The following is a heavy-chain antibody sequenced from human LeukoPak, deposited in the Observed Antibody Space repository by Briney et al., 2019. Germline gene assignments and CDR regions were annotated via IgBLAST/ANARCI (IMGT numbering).Heavy chain of an antibody. J-gene: IGHJ4*02. CDR1: GGSISSYY. Sequence: PSETLSLTCTVSGGSISSYYWSWIRQPPGKGLEWLGYIYYSGSTNYNPSLKSRVTISVDTSKNQFSLKLSSVTAADTAVYYCAGVKGNYFTAYYFDYWGQGTLVTVSS. V-gene: IGHV4-59*01. CDR3: AGVKGNYFTAYYFDY. CDR2: IYYSGST. D-gene: IGHD2/OR15-2a*01.